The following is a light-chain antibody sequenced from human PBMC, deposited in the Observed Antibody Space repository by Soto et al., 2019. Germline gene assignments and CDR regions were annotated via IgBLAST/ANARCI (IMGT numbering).Light chain of an antibody. J-gene: IGKJ1*01. CDR1: QSVRSSF. CDR3: QQYGSSPGT. Sequence: EIVLTQSPGTLSLSPGERATLSCRASQSVRSSFLAWYQQKPGQAPRLLIYGASSRATGIPDRFSGSESGTDFTLTISRLEPEDFAVYYCQQYGSSPGTFGQGTKVEIK. V-gene: IGKV3-20*01. CDR2: GAS.